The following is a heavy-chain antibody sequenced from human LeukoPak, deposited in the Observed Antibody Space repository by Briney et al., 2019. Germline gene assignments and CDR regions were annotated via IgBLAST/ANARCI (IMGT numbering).Heavy chain of an antibody. CDR1: VGSISSGDYY. CDR3: ARVTVTSADAFDI. J-gene: IGHJ3*02. D-gene: IGHD4-17*01. CDR2: IYYSGST. V-gene: IGHV4-30-4*01. Sequence: SQTLSLTCTVSVGSISSGDYYWSWIRQPPGKGLEWIGYIYYSGSTYYNPSLKSRVTISVDTSKNQFSLKLSSVTAADTAVYYCARVTVTSADAFDIWGQGTMVTVSS.